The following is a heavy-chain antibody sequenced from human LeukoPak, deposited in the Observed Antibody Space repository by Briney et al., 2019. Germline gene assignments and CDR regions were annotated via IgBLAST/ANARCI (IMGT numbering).Heavy chain of an antibody. CDR1: GYSISSGYY. CDR2: IYHSGST. V-gene: IGHV4-38-2*01. D-gene: IGHD4-17*01. CDR3: ARLSRGGGDYGY. Sequence: PSETLSLTCAVSGYSISSGYYWGWIRQPPGKGLEWIGSIYHSGSTHYNPSLKSRVTISVDTSKNQFSLKLSSVTAADTAVYYCARLSRGGGDYGYWGQGTLVTVSS. J-gene: IGHJ4*02.